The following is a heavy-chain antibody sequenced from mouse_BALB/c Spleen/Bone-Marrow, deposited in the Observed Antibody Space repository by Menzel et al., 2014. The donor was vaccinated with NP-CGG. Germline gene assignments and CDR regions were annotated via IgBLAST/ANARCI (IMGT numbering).Heavy chain of an antibody. CDR3: ARWGFDY. J-gene: IGHJ2*01. CDR1: GYTFTGYW. Sequence: QVQLQQSGAELVRPGASVKPSCTASGYTFTGYWMHWVKQRPGQGLEWIGEINPSNGRTNYNEKFKSKATLTVDKTSSTAYMQLSSLTSEDSAVYYWARWGFDYGGQGTTRSVSS. V-gene: IGHV1S81*02. CDR2: INPSNGRT.